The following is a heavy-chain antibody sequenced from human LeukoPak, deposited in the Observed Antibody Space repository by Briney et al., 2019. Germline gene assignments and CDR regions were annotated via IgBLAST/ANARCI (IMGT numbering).Heavy chain of an antibody. Sequence: PGASLRLSCAASGFTFSSYAMSWVRQAPGKGLEWVSAISGSGGSTYYADSVKGRFTISRDNFKNTLYLQMNSLRAEDTAVYYCAKTYYYGSGWFDPWGQGTLVTVSS. CDR2: ISGSGGST. CDR3: AKTYYYGSGWFDP. V-gene: IGHV3-23*01. D-gene: IGHD3-10*01. CDR1: GFTFSSYA. J-gene: IGHJ5*02.